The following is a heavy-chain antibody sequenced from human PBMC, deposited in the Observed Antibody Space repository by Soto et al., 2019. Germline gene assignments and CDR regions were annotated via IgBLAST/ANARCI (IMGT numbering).Heavy chain of an antibody. CDR2: ISSSGTFK. Sequence: GGSLRLSCEASGFIFTTNSMNWVRQVPGKGLQWLSSISSSGTFKSYGDSVKGRFTISRDNAKNSLFLQMNNLSGEDTGLYYCARDPPHGGNSSRDADSWGPGTLVTVSS. J-gene: IGHJ4*02. CDR1: GFIFTTNS. V-gene: IGHV3-21*01. D-gene: IGHD2-21*02. CDR3: ARDPPHGGNSSRDADS.